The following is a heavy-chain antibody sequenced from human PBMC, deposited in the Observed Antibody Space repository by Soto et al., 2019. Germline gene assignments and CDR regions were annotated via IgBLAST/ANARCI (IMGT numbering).Heavy chain of an antibody. Sequence: QVQLVQSGAEVKKPGSSVKVACKVSGDTFSNYVINWVRQAPGQGLEWMGAIVPIFRTANYAQKFQGRVTIPADECTITAYMELSGLRSDDTATYYCARETSAPGSFREDASDIWGQGTLVTVSS. CDR2: IVPIFRTA. J-gene: IGHJ3*02. D-gene: IGHD6-13*01. V-gene: IGHV1-69*12. CDR3: ARETSAPGSFREDASDI. CDR1: GDTFSNYV.